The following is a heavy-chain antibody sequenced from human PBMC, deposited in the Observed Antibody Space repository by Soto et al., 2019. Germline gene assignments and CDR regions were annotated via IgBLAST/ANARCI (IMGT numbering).Heavy chain of an antibody. CDR3: ARENVYSFFGVVTRDYYYGMDV. J-gene: IGHJ6*02. CDR2: IYTSGST. D-gene: IGHD3-3*01. Sequence: SETLSLTCTVSGGAIISYYWRWIRQPAGKGLEWIGRIYTSGSTNYNPSLKSRVTMSVDTSKNQFSLKLSPVTAADTAVYYCARENVYSFFGVVTRDYYYGMDVWGQGTTVTVSS. CDR1: GGAIISYY. V-gene: IGHV4-4*07.